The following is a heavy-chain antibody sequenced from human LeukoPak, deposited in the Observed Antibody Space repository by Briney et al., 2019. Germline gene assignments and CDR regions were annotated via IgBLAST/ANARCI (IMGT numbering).Heavy chain of an antibody. CDR2: INPSGGST. V-gene: IGHV1-46*01. Sequence: ASVKVSCKASGGTFSSYVINWVRQAPGQGLEWMGMINPSGGSTGYAQKFQGRVTMTRDMSTSTVYMELSSLRSEDTAVYYCARTSYSTTRYMDVWGKGTTVTVSS. J-gene: IGHJ6*03. CDR1: GGTFSSYV. CDR3: ARTSYSTTRYMDV. D-gene: IGHD2/OR15-2a*01.